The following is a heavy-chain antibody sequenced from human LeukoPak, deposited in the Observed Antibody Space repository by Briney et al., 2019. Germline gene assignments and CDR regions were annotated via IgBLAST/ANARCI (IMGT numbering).Heavy chain of an antibody. CDR3: ARDLRHQGWLVLA. Sequence: GGSLRLSCAASGFTFSSYSMNWVRQAPGKGLEWVSSISSSSGYIYYVDSVKGRFTISRDNAKNSLYLQMNSLRAEDTAVYYCARDLRHQGWLVLAWGQGTLVTVSS. CDR2: ISSSSGYI. J-gene: IGHJ5*02. CDR1: GFTFSSYS. V-gene: IGHV3-21*01. D-gene: IGHD6-19*01.